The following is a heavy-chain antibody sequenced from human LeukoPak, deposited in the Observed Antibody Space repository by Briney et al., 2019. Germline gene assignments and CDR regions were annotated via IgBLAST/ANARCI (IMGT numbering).Heavy chain of an antibody. Sequence: PSETLSLTCAVYGGSFSGYYWSWIRQPPGKGLEWIGEINHSGSTNYNPSLKSRVTISVDTSKNQFSLKLSSVTAADTAVCYCARADGDYNLDYWGQGTLVTVSS. CDR1: GGSFSGYY. CDR2: INHSGST. V-gene: IGHV4-34*01. CDR3: ARADGDYNLDY. J-gene: IGHJ4*02. D-gene: IGHD4-17*01.